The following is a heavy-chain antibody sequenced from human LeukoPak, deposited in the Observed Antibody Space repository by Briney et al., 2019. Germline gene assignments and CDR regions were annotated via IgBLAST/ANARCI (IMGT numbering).Heavy chain of an antibody. J-gene: IGHJ1*01. V-gene: IGHV3-30*18. CDR1: GFTFSNYD. Sequence: PGGSLRLSCAASGFTFSNYDMHWVRQGPGKGLEWVAVISYDGSNKYYADSVKGRFTISRDNSKNTLYLQMNSLRAEDTAVYYCAKNSGWYVDYFQHWGQGTLVTVSS. D-gene: IGHD6-19*01. CDR2: ISYDGSNK. CDR3: AKNSGWYVDYFQH.